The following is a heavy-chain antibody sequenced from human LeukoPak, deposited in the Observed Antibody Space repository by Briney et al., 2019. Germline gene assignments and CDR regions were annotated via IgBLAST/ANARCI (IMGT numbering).Heavy chain of an antibody. CDR2: ISSNGGNT. CDR1: GFTFSSYA. Sequence: PGGSLRLSCEASGFTFSSYAIHWVRQAPGKGLEYVSGISSNGGNTYYADSVKGRFTISRDNSKNTLYLQMGSLRAEDMAVYYCARAPLFGTTYFYDYWGQGTLVTVSS. J-gene: IGHJ4*02. D-gene: IGHD1-7*01. CDR3: ARAPLFGTTYFYDY. V-gene: IGHV3-64*02.